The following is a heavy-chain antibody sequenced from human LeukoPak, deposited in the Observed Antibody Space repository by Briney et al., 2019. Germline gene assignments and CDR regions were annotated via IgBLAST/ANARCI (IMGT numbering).Heavy chain of an antibody. J-gene: IGHJ4*02. Sequence: GSLRPSCAASGITFSTYLMSWVRQAPGKGLGGVANIKQDGSEKYYVDSVKGRFTISRDNAKNSLYLQMNSLRAEDTAVYYCAATGYSYGYDIDYWGQGTLVTVSS. CDR1: GITFSTYL. CDR3: AATGYSYGYDIDY. D-gene: IGHD5-18*01. CDR2: IKQDGSEK. V-gene: IGHV3-7*01.